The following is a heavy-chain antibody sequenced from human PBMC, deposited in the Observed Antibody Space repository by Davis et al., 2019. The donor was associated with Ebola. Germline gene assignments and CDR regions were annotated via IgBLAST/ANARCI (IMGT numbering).Heavy chain of an antibody. CDR1: GYTFTSYD. CDR2: MNPNSGNT. V-gene: IGHV1-8*01. J-gene: IGHJ4*02. Sequence: ASAKVSCKASGYTFTSYDINWVRQATGQGLEWMGWMNPNSGNTGYAQKFQGRITMTRNTTISTAYMELSSLRSEDTAVYYCARYSHRLRGVVIIGPYGYWGQGTLVTVSS. CDR3: ARYSHRLRGVVIIGPYGY. D-gene: IGHD3-3*01.